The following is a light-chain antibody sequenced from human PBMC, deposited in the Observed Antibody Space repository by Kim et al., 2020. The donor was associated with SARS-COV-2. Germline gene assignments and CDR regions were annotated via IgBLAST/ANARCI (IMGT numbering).Light chain of an antibody. J-gene: IGLJ2*01. CDR1: NSDYNY. CDR3: NSYRNNTSL. V-gene: IGLV2-14*03. Sequence: QSALTQPAYVSESPGQSITISCTGANSDYNYVSWYQQHPGKAPTLVIYDATERPSGVSNRFSGSKSGNTASLTISQLQPEDEAYYYCNSYRNNTSLFGGGTQLTVL. CDR2: DAT.